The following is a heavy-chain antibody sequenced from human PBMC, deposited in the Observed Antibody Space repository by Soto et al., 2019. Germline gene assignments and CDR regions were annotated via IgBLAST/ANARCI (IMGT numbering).Heavy chain of an antibody. Sequence: SETLSLTCTVSGGSVSSGSYYWSWIRQPPGKGLEWIGYIYYSGSTNYNPSLKSRVTISVDTSKNQFSLKLSSVTAADTAVYYCAREGVWGLRDYYYGMDVWGQGTTVTVSS. CDR1: GGSVSSGSYY. J-gene: IGHJ6*02. V-gene: IGHV4-61*01. CDR3: AREGVWGLRDYYYGMDV. CDR2: IYYSGST. D-gene: IGHD1-26*01.